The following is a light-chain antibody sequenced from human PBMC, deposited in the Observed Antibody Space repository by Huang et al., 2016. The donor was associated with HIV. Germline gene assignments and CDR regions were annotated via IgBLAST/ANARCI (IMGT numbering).Light chain of an antibody. CDR3: QQSYRTLPYT. CDR2: GAD. V-gene: IGKV1-39*01. J-gene: IGKJ2*01. Sequence: DIQMTQSPSSLSAFEGDTVTITCRASQAINHFLNWYQLKPGGAPKLLIYGADSLQTGVPSRFTGSGSGTDFTLTINNVQREDFATYYCQQSYRTLPYTFGQGTKLEIK. CDR1: QAINHF.